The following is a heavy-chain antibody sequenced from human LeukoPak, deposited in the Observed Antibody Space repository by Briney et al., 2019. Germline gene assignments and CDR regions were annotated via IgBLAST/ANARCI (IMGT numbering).Heavy chain of an antibody. V-gene: IGHV3-30*02. CDR2: IRYDGNNK. Sequence: PGGSLRLSCAASGFTFSSYGMHWVRQAPGKGLEWVTFIRYDGNNKYYEDSVKGRFTISRDNAKNSLYLQMNSLRAEDTAVYYCARDSLDTAMVLDYWGQGTLVTVSS. CDR3: ARDSLDTAMVLDY. J-gene: IGHJ4*02. D-gene: IGHD5-18*01. CDR1: GFTFSSYG.